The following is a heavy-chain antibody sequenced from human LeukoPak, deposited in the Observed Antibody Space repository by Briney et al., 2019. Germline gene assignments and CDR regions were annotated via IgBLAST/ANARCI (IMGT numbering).Heavy chain of an antibody. J-gene: IGHJ5*02. Sequence: GRSLRLSCAASGFTFSSYAMHWVRQAPGKGLAWVAVISYDGSNEYYADSVKGRFTISRENSKKTLYVQMNSLSPEETGVYYCARDGYCGSASCYGWFDPWGQGTLVTVSS. D-gene: IGHD2-2*03. CDR2: ISYDGSNE. CDR3: ARDGYCGSASCYGWFDP. CDR1: GFTFSSYA. V-gene: IGHV3-30*04.